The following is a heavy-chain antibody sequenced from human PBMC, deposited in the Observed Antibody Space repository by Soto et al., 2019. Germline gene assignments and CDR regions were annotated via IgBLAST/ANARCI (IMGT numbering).Heavy chain of an antibody. CDR2: ISAYNGNT. J-gene: IGHJ4*02. D-gene: IGHD6-19*01. CDR1: GYTFTSYG. CDR3: ARDLAVGLVDY. V-gene: IGHV1-18*01. Sequence: QVQLVQSGAEVKKPGASVKVSCKASGYTFTSYGISWVRQAPGQGLEWMGWISAYNGNTKYAQKLQGRVTMTTDTSTSTGYMEVRSLRADDTAVYYCARDLAVGLVDYWGQVNLVTVSS.